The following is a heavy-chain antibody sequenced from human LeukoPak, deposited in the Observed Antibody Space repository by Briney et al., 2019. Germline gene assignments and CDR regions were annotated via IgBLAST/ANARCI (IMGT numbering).Heavy chain of an antibody. Sequence: SETLSLTCAVYGGSFSGYYWSWIRQPPGKGLEWIGEINHSGSTNYNPSLKSRVTISVDTSKNQFSLKLSSVTAADTAVYYCARGALSSGVTHNWFDPWGQGTLVTVSS. J-gene: IGHJ5*02. D-gene: IGHD4-23*01. V-gene: IGHV4-34*01. CDR2: INHSGST. CDR1: GGSFSGYY. CDR3: ARGALSSGVTHNWFDP.